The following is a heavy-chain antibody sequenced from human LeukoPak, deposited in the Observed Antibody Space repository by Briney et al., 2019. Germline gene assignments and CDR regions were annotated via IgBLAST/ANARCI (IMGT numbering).Heavy chain of an antibody. CDR2: INHSGGT. CDR3: AGQYYDILTGYWALGMDV. D-gene: IGHD3-9*01. Sequence: PSETLSLTCAVYGGSFSGYYWSWIRQPPGKGLEWIGEINHSGGTNYNPSLKSRVTISVDTSKNQCSLKLSSVTAADTAVYYCAGQYYDILTGYWALGMDVWGQGTTVTVSS. CDR1: GGSFSGYY. J-gene: IGHJ6*02. V-gene: IGHV4-34*01.